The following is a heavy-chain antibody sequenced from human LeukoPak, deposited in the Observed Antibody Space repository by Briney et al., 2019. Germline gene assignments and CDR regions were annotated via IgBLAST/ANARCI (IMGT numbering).Heavy chain of an antibody. CDR1: GFSFTSYA. J-gene: IGHJ5*02. D-gene: IGHD2-2*01. CDR3: SRRCYASSPFVP. Sequence: GGSLRLSCAASGFSFTSYAMTWVRQAPGKGLEWVSETSATGGNTYYADSVKGRFTISRDSSKNTLYLQMQSLRAGDTAVYDCSRRCYASSPFVPGGQGTLVTVSA. V-gene: IGHV3-23*01. CDR2: TSATGGNT.